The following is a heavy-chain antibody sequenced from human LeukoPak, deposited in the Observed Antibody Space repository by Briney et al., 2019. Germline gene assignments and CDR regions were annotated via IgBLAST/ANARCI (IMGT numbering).Heavy chain of an antibody. D-gene: IGHD2-2*01. CDR2: IYYSGST. J-gene: IGHJ4*02. CDR3: ARGFRNCSSTTCYGGYYFDY. Sequence: PSETLSLTCTVSGDSISSSSYYWGWIRQPPGKGLEWIGSIYYSGSTYYNPSLKSRVTISVDSSKNHFSLRLSSVTAADTAVYYCARGFRNCSSTTCYGGYYFDYWGQGTLVTVSS. V-gene: IGHV4-39*02. CDR1: GDSISSSSYY.